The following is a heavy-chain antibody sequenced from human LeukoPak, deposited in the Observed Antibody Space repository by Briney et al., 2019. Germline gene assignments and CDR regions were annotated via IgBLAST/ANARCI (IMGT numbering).Heavy chain of an antibody. J-gene: IGHJ4*02. Sequence: GGSLRLSCAASGFTFNTYSMNWVRQAPGKGLEWVSSISSHSRDIYYADSVKGRFTISRDNAKNSLYLQMNSLRAEDTAVYYCASGDYGDYGYFDHWGQGTLVTVSS. D-gene: IGHD4-17*01. CDR1: GFTFNTYS. V-gene: IGHV3-21*01. CDR2: ISSHSRDI. CDR3: ASGDYGDYGYFDH.